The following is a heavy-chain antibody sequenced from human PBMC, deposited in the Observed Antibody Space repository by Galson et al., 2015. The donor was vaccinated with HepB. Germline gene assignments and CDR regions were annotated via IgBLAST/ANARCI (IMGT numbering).Heavy chain of an antibody. CDR3: AKGGYRGNWHVPDPDGY. J-gene: IGHJ4*02. V-gene: IGHV3-30*18. Sequence: SLRLSCAASGFTFSNYGMHWVRQVPGKGLEWVAVISYDGSNKFYVDPVKGRFTISRDNSKNTLYLQMSSLRPEDTAVYYCAKGGYRGNWHVPDPDGYWGQGTLVTVSS. CDR2: ISYDGSNK. CDR1: GFTFSNYG. D-gene: IGHD1-1*01.